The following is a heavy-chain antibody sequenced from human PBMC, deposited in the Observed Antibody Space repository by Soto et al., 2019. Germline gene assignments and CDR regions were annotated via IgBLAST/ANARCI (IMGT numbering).Heavy chain of an antibody. D-gene: IGHD6-19*01. V-gene: IGHV3-30*03. Sequence: QVQLVESGGGVVQPGRSLRLSCAASGFSFSSYGMQWVRQAPGKGLEWVAVISYDGSNKYYADSVKDRFTISRDNSKQTLYLQMNSLSADDTAVYYCVAGQSFFDYCGQGTLVTVSS. J-gene: IGHJ4*02. CDR3: VAGQSFFDY. CDR1: GFSFSSYG. CDR2: ISYDGSNK.